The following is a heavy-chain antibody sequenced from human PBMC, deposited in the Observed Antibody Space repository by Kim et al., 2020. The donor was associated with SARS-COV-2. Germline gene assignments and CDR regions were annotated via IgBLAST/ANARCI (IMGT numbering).Heavy chain of an antibody. Sequence: GGSLRLSCAASGFTFSSYGMHWVRQAPGKGLEWVAVISYDGSNKYYADSVKGRFTISRDNSKNTLYLQMNSLRAEDTAVYYCAKGTQIVATIRRWFFQEGYYFDYWGQGTLVTVSS. CDR2: ISYDGSNK. D-gene: IGHD5-12*01. CDR3: AKGTQIVATIRRWFFQEGYYFDY. V-gene: IGHV3-30*18. J-gene: IGHJ4*02. CDR1: GFTFSSYG.